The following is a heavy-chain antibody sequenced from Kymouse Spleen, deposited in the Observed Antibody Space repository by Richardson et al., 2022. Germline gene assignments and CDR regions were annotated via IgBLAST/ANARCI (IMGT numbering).Heavy chain of an antibody. D-gene: IGHD4-11,IGHD4-11*01. J-gene: IGHJ4*02. Sequence: QVQLQQWGAGLLKPSETLSLTCAVYGGSFSGYYWSWIRQPPGKGLEWIGEINHSGSTNYNPSLKSRVTISVDTSKNQFSLKLSSVTAADTAVYYCARSTVVYYFDYWGQGTLVTVSS. CDR1: GGSFSGYY. CDR2: INHSGST. V-gene: IGHV4-34*01. CDR3: ARSTVVYYFDY.